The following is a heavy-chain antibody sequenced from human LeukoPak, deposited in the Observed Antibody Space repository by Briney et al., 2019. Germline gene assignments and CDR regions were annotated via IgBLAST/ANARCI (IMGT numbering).Heavy chain of an antibody. V-gene: IGHV3-7*05. D-gene: IGHD3-10*01. J-gene: IGHJ4*02. CDR1: RFTFSNYW. Sequence: GGSLRLSCAASRFTFSNYWMSWVRQAPGKGLEWVANINQDGSEKYYVDSVRGRFSISGDNAKNSLYLQMNSLRAEDTAVYYCASSHEYFASGSGDYWGQGTLVTVSS. CDR2: INQDGSEK. CDR3: ASSHEYFASGSGDY.